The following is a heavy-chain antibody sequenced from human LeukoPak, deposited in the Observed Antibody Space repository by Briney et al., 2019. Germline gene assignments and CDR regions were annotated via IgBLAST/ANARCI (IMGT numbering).Heavy chain of an antibody. J-gene: IGHJ4*02. V-gene: IGHV4-59*01. Sequence: PSETLSLTCTVSGTSISSYYWSWIRQPPGKGLEWIGYIYYSGSTNYNPSLKSRVTISVDTSKNQFSLKLSSVTAADTAVYYCARTWGSYRSPLGYWGQGTLVTVSS. CDR3: ARTWGSYRSPLGY. D-gene: IGHD3-16*02. CDR1: GTSISSYY. CDR2: IYYSGST.